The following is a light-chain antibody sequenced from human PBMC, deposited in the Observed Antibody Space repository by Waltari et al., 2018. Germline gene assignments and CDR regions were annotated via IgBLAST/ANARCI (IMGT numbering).Light chain of an antibody. V-gene: IGLV3-19*01. CDR1: SLRTSY. CDR2: GKD. J-gene: IGLJ3*02. CDR3: SSRNGRANEVV. Sequence: SSELTQDPAVSVALGQTVRITCQGDSLRTSYAGWYQLKPGQAPVLFMFGKDKRPSGIPDRFSGYSSGTTSSLTITGAQAEDEADYYRSSRNGRANEVVFAGGTKVTVL.